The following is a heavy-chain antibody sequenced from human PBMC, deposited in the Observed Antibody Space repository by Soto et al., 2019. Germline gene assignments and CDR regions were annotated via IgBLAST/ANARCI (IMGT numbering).Heavy chain of an antibody. CDR2: IYSGGST. D-gene: IGHD2-15*01. J-gene: IGHJ4*02. V-gene: IGHV3-66*01. CDR3: ARAREICSGGSCLTSDY. CDR1: GFTVSRNY. Sequence: EVQLVESGGGLVQPGGSLRLSCAASGFTVSRNYMSWVRKAPGKGLEWVSVIYSGGSTYYADSVKGRFTISRDNSKNTLYLQMNILRDEDTAVYYCARAREICSGGSCLTSDYCGQGTLVTVSS.